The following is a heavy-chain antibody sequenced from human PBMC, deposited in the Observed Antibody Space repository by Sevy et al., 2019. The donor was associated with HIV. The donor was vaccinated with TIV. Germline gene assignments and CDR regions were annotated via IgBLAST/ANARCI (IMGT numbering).Heavy chain of an antibody. D-gene: IGHD5-18*01. CDR2: IYPGDSDT. V-gene: IGHV5-51*01. CDR1: GYSFTSYW. J-gene: IGHJ4*02. Sequence: GESLKISCKGSGYSFTSYWIGWVRQMPGKGLEWMGIIYPGDSDTRYSPSFQGQVTISADKSISTAYLQWSSLKASDTAMYYCARETAVDTAMVTLDYWGQGTLVTVSS. CDR3: ARETAVDTAMVTLDY.